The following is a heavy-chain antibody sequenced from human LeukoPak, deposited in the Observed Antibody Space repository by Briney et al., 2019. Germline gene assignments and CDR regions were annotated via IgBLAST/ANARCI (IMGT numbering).Heavy chain of an antibody. V-gene: IGHV4-39*01. Sequence: SETLSLTCTVSSGSISSSNYYWGWIRQPPGKGLEWIGSIYYSGSTYYNPSLKSRVTISVDTSKNQFSLKLSSVTAADTAVFYCARRGSGYYSTNAFDIWGQGTKVTVSS. CDR3: ARRGSGYYSTNAFDI. D-gene: IGHD2-21*01. CDR1: SGSISSSNYY. CDR2: IYYSGST. J-gene: IGHJ3*02.